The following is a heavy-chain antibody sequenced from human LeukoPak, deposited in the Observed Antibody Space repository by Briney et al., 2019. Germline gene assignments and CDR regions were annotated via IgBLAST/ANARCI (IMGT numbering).Heavy chain of an antibody. Sequence: ASVKVSCKAPGYTFTGYYMHWVRQAPGQGLEWMGRINPNSGGTNYAQKFQGRVTMTRDTSISTAYMELSRLRSDDTAVYYCARVAEDDSLDYWGQGTLVTVSS. V-gene: IGHV1-2*06. J-gene: IGHJ4*02. CDR1: GYTFTGYY. D-gene: IGHD3-22*01. CDR3: ARVAEDDSLDY. CDR2: INPNSGGT.